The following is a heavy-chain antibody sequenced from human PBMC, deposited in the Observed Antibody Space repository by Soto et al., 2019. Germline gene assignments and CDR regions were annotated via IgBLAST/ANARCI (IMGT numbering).Heavy chain of an antibody. CDR3: ARVGYSTNYGLAV. D-gene: IGHD6-13*01. CDR2: LIPFFGTT. CDR1: GGTFSSYA. J-gene: IGHJ6*02. Sequence: QVQLVQSGAEVMKPGSSVKVSCKASGGTFSSYAISWVRQAPGQGLEWMGGLIPFFGTTNYAQRFQGRLTITADDSTSTAYMELRSLRSEDTAVYYCARVGYSTNYGLAVWGQGTTVYVSS. V-gene: IGHV1-69*01.